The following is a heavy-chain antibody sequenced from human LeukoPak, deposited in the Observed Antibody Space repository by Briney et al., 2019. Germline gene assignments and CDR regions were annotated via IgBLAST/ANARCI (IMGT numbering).Heavy chain of an antibody. D-gene: IGHD3-10*01. V-gene: IGHV1-18*01. CDR2: SSVYNGVT. CDR1: VYTFNRYG. J-gene: IGHJ1*01. Sequence: GASVKVSCKASVYTFNRYGISWVRQVPGQGLEWMGWSSVYNGVTRYAQKFQGRVTVATDKSTTTAYLELTNLRSDDTAIYFCARDGRFEYGHFHYLLLWRQGTLVTVSS. CDR3: ARDGRFEYGHFHYLLL.